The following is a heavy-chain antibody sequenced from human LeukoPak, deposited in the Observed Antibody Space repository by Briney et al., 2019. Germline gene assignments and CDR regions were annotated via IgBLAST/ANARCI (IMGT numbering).Heavy chain of an antibody. CDR1: GFTFSDYY. CDR2: ISSSSSYT. D-gene: IGHD5-12*01. J-gene: IGHJ4*02. V-gene: IGHV3-11*06. Sequence: GGSLRLSCAASGFTFSDYYMSWIRQAPGKGLEWVSYISSSSSYTNYPDSVKGRFTISRDNAKNSLYLQMNSLRAEDTAVYYCARDRAVATSHYFAYWGQGTLVTVSS. CDR3: ARDRAVATSHYFAY.